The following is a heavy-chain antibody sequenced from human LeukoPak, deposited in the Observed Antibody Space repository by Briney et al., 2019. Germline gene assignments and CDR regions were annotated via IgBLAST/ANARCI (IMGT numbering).Heavy chain of an antibody. V-gene: IGHV7-4-1*02. CDR3: ARDLPPGFGPFDY. CDR1: GGTFSSYA. D-gene: IGHD3-3*01. Sequence: ASVKVSCKASGGTFSSYAISWVRQAPGQGLEWMGWINTNTGNPTYAQGFTGRFVFSLDTSVSTAYLQISSLKAEDTAVYYCARDLPPGFGPFDYWGQGTLVTVSS. CDR2: INTNTGNP. J-gene: IGHJ4*02.